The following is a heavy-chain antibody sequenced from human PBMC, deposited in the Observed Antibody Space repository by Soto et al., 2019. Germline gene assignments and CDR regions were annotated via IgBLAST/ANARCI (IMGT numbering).Heavy chain of an antibody. Sequence: SETLSLTCTVSGGSMRNYFWTWIRQPPGKGLEWIGYIHYSGTTSFFPSYNPSLRSRVTISEDTSKNQFSLKLLSVTTADTAVYFCAAGEASSRNLAPYYLDFWGQGTMVTVYS. V-gene: IGHV4-59*01. CDR3: AAGEASSRNLAPYYLDF. D-gene: IGHD6-13*01. J-gene: IGHJ4*02. CDR2: IHYSGTT. CDR1: GGSMRNYF.